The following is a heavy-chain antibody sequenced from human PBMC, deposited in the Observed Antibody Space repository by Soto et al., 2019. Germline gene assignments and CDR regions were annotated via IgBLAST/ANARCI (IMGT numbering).Heavy chain of an antibody. CDR3: ARGPSSGWYYYGMDV. D-gene: IGHD6-19*01. V-gene: IGHV4-34*01. J-gene: IGHJ6*02. Sequence: SETLSLTCAVYGGSFSGYYWSWIRQPPGKGLEWIGEINHSGRTNYNPSLKSRVTISVDTSKNQFSLKLSSVTAADTAVYYCARGPSSGWYYYGMDVWGQGTTVTVSS. CDR1: GGSFSGYY. CDR2: INHSGRT.